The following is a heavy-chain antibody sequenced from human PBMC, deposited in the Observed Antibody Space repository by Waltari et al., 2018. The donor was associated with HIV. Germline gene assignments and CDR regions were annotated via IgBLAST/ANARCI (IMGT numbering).Heavy chain of an antibody. J-gene: IGHJ4*02. Sequence: QVQLVESGGGVVQPGRSLRLSCAASGFTFRSYAMHWVRQAPGKGLEWVAVISYDGSNKYYADSVKGRFTISRDNSKNTLYLQMNSLRAEDTAVYYCARDRLRAYFDYWGQGTLVTVSS. V-gene: IGHV3-30*04. D-gene: IGHD5-12*01. CDR3: ARDRLRAYFDY. CDR2: ISYDGSNK. CDR1: GFTFRSYA.